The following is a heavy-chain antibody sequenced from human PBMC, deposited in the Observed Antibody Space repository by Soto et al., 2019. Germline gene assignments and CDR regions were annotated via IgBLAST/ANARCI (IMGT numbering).Heavy chain of an antibody. CDR3: ARDGGIVVVNEHNWFDP. CDR1: GYSFSIYG. V-gene: IGHV1-18*01. Sequence: GASVKVSSTASGYSFSIYGITWVRQAPGQGLEWMGWISPSTHETNYAQKFQGRVTMTRDTSTSTVYMELSSLRSEDTAVYYCARDGGIVVVNEHNWFDPWGRGTLVTVSS. D-gene: IGHD3-22*01. CDR2: ISPSTHET. J-gene: IGHJ5*02.